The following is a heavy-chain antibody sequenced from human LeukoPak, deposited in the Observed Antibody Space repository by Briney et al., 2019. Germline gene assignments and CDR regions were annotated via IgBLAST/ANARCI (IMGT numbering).Heavy chain of an antibody. CDR1: GGSISSYY. D-gene: IGHD5-18*01. CDR3: ARDTIQPYYFDY. Sequence: PSETLSLTCTVSGGSISSYYWSWIRQPPGKGLEWIGYIYYSGSTNYNPSLKSRVTISVDTSKNQFSLKLSSVTAADTAVYYCARDTIQPYYFDYWGQGTLVTVSS. CDR2: IYYSGST. V-gene: IGHV4-59*12. J-gene: IGHJ4*02.